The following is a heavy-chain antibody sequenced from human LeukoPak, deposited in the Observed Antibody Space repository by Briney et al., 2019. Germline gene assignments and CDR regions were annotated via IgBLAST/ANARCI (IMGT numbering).Heavy chain of an antibody. CDR1: GFTFSSYS. Sequence: GGSLRLSCAASGFTFSSYSMNWVRQAPGKGLEWVSYISSSSTYIYYADSVKGRFTISRDTAKNSLYLQMNSLSAEDTAVYYCARDLSGGSGMDVWGQGTTVTVSS. CDR3: ARDLSGGSGMDV. V-gene: IGHV3-21*01. D-gene: IGHD3-10*01. J-gene: IGHJ6*02. CDR2: ISSSSTYI.